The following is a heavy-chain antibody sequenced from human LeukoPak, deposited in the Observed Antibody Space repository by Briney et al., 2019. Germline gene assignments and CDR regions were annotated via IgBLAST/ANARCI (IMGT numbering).Heavy chain of an antibody. J-gene: IGHJ3*02. D-gene: IGHD2/OR15-2a*01. CDR2: LQKDGSDI. CDR1: GFTFSYYG. V-gene: IGHV3-30*18. Sequence: PGRSLRLSCAASGFTFSYYGMHWVRQAPDKGLEWVAFLQKDGSDIHYADSVEGRFTISRDNSKNTLYLQMNSLRPEDTAVYYCANRRGTQVLGNNIDIWGQGTLVTVSS. CDR3: ANRRGTQVLGNNIDI.